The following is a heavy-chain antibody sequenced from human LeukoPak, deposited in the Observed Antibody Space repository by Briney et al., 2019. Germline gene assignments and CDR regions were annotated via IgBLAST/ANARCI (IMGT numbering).Heavy chain of an antibody. J-gene: IGHJ4*02. CDR3: AKSRGYSYGSPYHFDY. CDR2: MSGSGGST. Sequence: GGSLRLSCAASGFTFSSYAMSWVRQAPGKGLEWVSAMSGSGGSTYYADSVKGRFTISRDNSKNTLYLQMNSLRAEDTAVYCCAKSRGYSYGSPYHFDYWGQGTLVTVSS. V-gene: IGHV3-23*01. D-gene: IGHD5-18*01. CDR1: GFTFSSYA.